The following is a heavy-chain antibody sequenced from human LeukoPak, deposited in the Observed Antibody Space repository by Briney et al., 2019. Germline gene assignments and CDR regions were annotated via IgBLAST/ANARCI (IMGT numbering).Heavy chain of an antibody. CDR2: IKSKTDGGTT. V-gene: IGHV3-15*01. CDR1: GFTFSNAW. D-gene: IGHD3-10*01. CDR3: AGGSTLDRGLIYY. Sequence: GGSLRLSCAASGFTFSNAWMSWVRQAPGKGLEWVGRIKSKTDGGTTDYAAPVKGRFTISRDDSKNTLYLQMNSLKTKDTAVYYCAGGSTLDRGLIYYWGQGTLVTVSS. J-gene: IGHJ4*02.